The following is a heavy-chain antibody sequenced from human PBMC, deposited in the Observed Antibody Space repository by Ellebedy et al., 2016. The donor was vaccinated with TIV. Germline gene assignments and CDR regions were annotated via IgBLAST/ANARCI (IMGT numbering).Heavy chain of an antibody. J-gene: IGHJ4*02. CDR1: GFTFSSYG. Sequence: GGSLRLXCAASGFTFSSYGMHWVRQAPGKGLEWVSYISSSSSTIYYADSMKGRFTISRDNAKNSLYLQMNSLRAEDTAVYYCARDLAVAVLDYWGQGTLVTVSS. V-gene: IGHV3-48*01. CDR3: ARDLAVAVLDY. CDR2: ISSSSSTI. D-gene: IGHD6-19*01.